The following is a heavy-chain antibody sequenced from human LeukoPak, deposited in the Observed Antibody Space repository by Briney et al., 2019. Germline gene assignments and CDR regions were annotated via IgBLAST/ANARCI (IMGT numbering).Heavy chain of an antibody. CDR1: GYTFTGDF. Sequence: GSVKVSCKASGYTFTGDFIHWVRQAPGQGLEWMGWINSDSGGTNYARKFQGRVTMTRDTSISTAYMELSSLRSDDTAVFYCARGNIATRRGENWFDPWGQGTLVTVSS. D-gene: IGHD6-6*01. J-gene: IGHJ5*02. V-gene: IGHV1-2*02. CDR3: ARGNIATRRGENWFDP. CDR2: INSDSGGT.